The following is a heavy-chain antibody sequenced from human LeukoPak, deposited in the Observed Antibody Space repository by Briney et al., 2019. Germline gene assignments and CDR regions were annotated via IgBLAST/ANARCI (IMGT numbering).Heavy chain of an antibody. CDR2: ISTTGTTV. CDR3: ARGLTMGHF. V-gene: IGHV3-48*03. Sequence: GGSLRLSCAASGFTFSTYDMNWVRQAPGKGLEWVSHISTTGTTVYYADAVKGRFTISRDNAKNSLYLQMNRLRAEDTAVYYFARGLTMGHFGGQGTLVTVSS. D-gene: IGHD4/OR15-4a*01. J-gene: IGHJ4*02. CDR1: GFTFSTYD.